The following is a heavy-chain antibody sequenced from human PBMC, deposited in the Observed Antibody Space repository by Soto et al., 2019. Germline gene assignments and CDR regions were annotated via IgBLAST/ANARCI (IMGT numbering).Heavy chain of an antibody. D-gene: IGHD2-21*02. V-gene: IGHV3-23*01. CDR2: LSGDSGRT. CDR3: AVTPNCGRDCSAASYWYFDI. J-gene: IGHJ2*01. CDR1: GLTFGNYA. Sequence: EVQLLESGGGLVQPGGSVRLSCAASGLTFGNYAMSWVRQAPGKGLEWVSALSGDSGRTYYADSVKGRLTISRDNSEITLYLQMNTLRAEDTAVYYCAVTPNCGRDCSAASYWYFDIWGRGTLVTVSS.